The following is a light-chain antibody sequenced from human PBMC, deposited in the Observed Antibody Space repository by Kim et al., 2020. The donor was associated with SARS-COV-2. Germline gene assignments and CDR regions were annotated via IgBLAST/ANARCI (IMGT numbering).Light chain of an antibody. CDR1: QSISSW. CDR2: KAS. J-gene: IGKJ2*01. Sequence: SSLSASVANRATIPGRASQSISSWLAWYQQKPGKAPKLLIYKASSLESGVPSRFSGSGSGTEFTLTISSLQPDDFATYYCQQYNGLFGQGTKLEI. CDR3: QQYNGL. V-gene: IGKV1-5*03.